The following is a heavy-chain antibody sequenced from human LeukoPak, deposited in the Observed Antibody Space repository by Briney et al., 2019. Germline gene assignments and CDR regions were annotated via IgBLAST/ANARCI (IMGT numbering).Heavy chain of an antibody. D-gene: IGHD1-26*01. J-gene: IGHJ4*02. Sequence: PGGSLRLSCAASGFTFSSYWMHWVRQAPGKGLVWVSRINSDGSSTSYADSVKGRFAISRDNAKNTLYLQMNSLRAEDTAVYYCARGSGKYSPGGYWGQGTLVTVSS. CDR1: GFTFSSYW. CDR3: ARGSGKYSPGGY. V-gene: IGHV3-74*01. CDR2: INSDGSST.